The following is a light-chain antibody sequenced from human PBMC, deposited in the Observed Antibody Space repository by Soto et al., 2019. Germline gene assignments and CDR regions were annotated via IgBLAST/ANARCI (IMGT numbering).Light chain of an antibody. CDR2: NTN. CDR3: ATWEDIPREVV. Sequence: QSVLTQPPSASGTPGQRVTISCSGRSSNIGSNAVNWYQHLPGTAPKLLIYNTNQRPSGAPDRFSGSKSGTSASLAISGLQSEDEADYYCATWEDIPREVVFGGGTKLTVL. V-gene: IGLV1-44*01. J-gene: IGLJ2*01. CDR1: SSNIGSNA.